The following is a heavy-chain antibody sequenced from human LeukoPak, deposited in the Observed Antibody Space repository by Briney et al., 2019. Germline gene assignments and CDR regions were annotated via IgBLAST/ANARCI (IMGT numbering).Heavy chain of an antibody. V-gene: IGHV1-18*01. D-gene: IGHD6-13*01. Sequence: ASVKVSCKASGYTFPTNGFGWVDQPLGKGLGGLGWLSPYNGNTNYAQKLQGRVTMTTDTSTSTAYMELRSLRSDDTAVYYCARDTTARFGSWYGYWGQGTLVTVSS. CDR3: ARDTTARFGSWYGY. CDR2: LSPYNGNT. CDR1: GYTFPTNG. J-gene: IGHJ4*02.